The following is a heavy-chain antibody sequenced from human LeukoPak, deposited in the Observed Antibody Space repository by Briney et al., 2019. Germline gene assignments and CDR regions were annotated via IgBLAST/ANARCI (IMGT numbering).Heavy chain of an antibody. CDR1: GYTFTGYY. CDR2: INPSGGST. J-gene: IGHJ4*02. V-gene: IGHV1-46*01. CDR3: ARANYGDYVSGY. D-gene: IGHD4-17*01. Sequence: ASVKVSCKASGYTFTGYYMHWVRQAPGQGLEWMGIINPSGGSTSYAQKFQGRVTMTRDMSTSTVYMELSSLRSEDTAVYYCARANYGDYVSGYWGQGTLVTVSS.